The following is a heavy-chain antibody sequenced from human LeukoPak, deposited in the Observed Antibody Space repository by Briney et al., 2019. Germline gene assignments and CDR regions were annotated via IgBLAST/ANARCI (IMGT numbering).Heavy chain of an antibody. CDR1: GFTFSTYH. CDR2: IRGSSSTM. CDR3: VRDGLQFLDYFDY. J-gene: IGHJ4*02. V-gene: IGHV3-48*01. Sequence: GRSLRLSRAASGFTFSTYHMNWVRQAPGKGLEWVSYIRGSSSTMYYADSVKGRFTISRDNAENALYLQMNSLRAEDTAVYYCVRDGLQFLDYFDYWGQGTLVTVSS. D-gene: IGHD5-24*01.